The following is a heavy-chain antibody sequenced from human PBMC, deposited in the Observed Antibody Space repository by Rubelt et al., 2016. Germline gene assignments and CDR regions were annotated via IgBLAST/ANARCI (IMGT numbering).Heavy chain of an antibody. CDR1: GGSFSGYY. Sequence: QVQLQQWGAGLLKPSETQSLTCAVYGGSFSGYYWSWIRQPPGKGLEWIGEINHSGSTNYNPSLKSRVTISVDTSKNQFALKLSSVTAADTAVYYCARGGRYYGSGSYQRHNWFDPWGQGTLVTVSS. D-gene: IGHD3-10*01. J-gene: IGHJ5*02. CDR3: ARGGRYYGSGSYQRHNWFDP. CDR2: INHSGST. V-gene: IGHV4-34*01.